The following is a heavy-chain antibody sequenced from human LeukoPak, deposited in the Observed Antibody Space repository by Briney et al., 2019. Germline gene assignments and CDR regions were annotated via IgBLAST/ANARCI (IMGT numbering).Heavy chain of an antibody. Sequence: PSETLSLTCTVSGGSISSYYWSWIRQPPGKGLEWIGYIYYSGSTNYNPSLKSRVTISVDTSKNQFSLKPSSVTAADTAVYYCARGTLVFYYDSSGYYSAAFDYWGQGNPGHRLL. CDR2: IYYSGST. D-gene: IGHD3-22*01. CDR3: ARGTLVFYYDSSGYYSAAFDY. J-gene: IGHJ4*02. CDR1: GGSISSYY. V-gene: IGHV4-59*01.